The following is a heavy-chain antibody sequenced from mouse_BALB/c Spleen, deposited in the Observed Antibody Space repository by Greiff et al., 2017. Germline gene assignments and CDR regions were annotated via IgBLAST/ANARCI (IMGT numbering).Heavy chain of an antibody. D-gene: IGHD1-1*01. Sequence: EVQGVESGGGLVQPGGSRKLSCAASGFTFSSFGMHWVRQAPEKGLEWVAYISSGSSTIYYADTVKGRFTISRDNPKNTLFLQMTSLRSEDTAMYYCARGTTVDYYFDYWGQGTTLTVSS. J-gene: IGHJ2*01. V-gene: IGHV5-17*02. CDR1: GFTFSSFG. CDR2: ISSGSSTI. CDR3: ARGTTVDYYFDY.